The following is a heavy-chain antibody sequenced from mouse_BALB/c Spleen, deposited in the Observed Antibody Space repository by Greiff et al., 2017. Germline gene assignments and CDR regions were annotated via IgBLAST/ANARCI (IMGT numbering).Heavy chain of an antibody. CDR3: ARGFTTVFDY. CDR1: GFTFSSFG. CDR2: ISSGSNTI. D-gene: IGHD1-1*01. V-gene: IGHV5-17*02. J-gene: IGHJ2*01. Sequence: EVQGVESGGGLVQPGGSRKLSCAASGFTFSSFGMHWVRQAPEKGLEWVAYISSGSNTINYADTVKGRFTISRDNPKNTLFLQMTSLRSEDTAMYYCARGFTTVFDYWGQGTTLTVSS.